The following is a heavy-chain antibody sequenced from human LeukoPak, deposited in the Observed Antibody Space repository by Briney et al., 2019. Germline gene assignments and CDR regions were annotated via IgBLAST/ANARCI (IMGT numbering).Heavy chain of an antibody. D-gene: IGHD3-10*01. CDR3: AREDYYGSGSSPWLDP. CDR2: ISSSGDTI. J-gene: IGHJ5*02. Sequence: GGSLRLSCAASAFTFSSYEMNWVRQAPGKGLEWISYISSSGDTIYYADSVKGRFTISRDNSKNTLYLQMNSLRAEDTAVYYCAREDYYGSGSSPWLDPWGQGTLVTVSS. CDR1: AFTFSSYE. V-gene: IGHV3-48*03.